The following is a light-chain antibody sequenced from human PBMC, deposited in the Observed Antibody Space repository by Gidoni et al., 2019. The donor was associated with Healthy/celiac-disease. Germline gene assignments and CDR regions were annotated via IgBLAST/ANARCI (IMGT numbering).Light chain of an antibody. V-gene: IGKV1-39*01. CDR2: ATS. J-gene: IGKJ4*01. CDR3: QQSYSTPQVT. CDR1: QSISSY. Sequence: DIQMTQSPSSLSASVGDRVTITCRASQSISSYLNWYQQKPGKAPKLLIYATSSLQSGVPSRFSSSRSGTDFTLTISSLQPEDFATYYCQQSYSTPQVTFGGGTKVEIK.